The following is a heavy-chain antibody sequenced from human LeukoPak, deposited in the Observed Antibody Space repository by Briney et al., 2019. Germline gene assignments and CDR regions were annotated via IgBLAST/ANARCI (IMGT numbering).Heavy chain of an antibody. CDR3: AKGGYSSSSRFDY. J-gene: IGHJ4*02. D-gene: IGHD6-13*01. Sequence: QSGGSLRLSCAASGFTFDDYAMHWVRQAPGKGLEWVSGISWNSGNIGYADSVKGRFTISRDNAKNSLYLQMNSLRAEDTALYYCAKGGYSSSSRFDYWGQGTPVTVSS. CDR2: ISWNSGNI. CDR1: GFTFDDYA. V-gene: IGHV3-9*01.